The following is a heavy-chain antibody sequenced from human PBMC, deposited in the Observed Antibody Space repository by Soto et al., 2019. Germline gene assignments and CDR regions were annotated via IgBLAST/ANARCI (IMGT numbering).Heavy chain of an antibody. V-gene: IGHV4-30-2*05. CDR3: ARDRDGYTFIDY. J-gene: IGHJ4*02. Sequence: SETLSLTCAVSGGSISSGGYSWSWIRQPPGKGLEWIGYIYHRGSTYYNPSLKSRVTISVDTSKKQFSLKLSSVTAADTAIYYCARDRDGYTFIDYWGQGTLVTVSS. CDR1: GGSISSGGYS. D-gene: IGHD5-12*01. CDR2: IYHRGST.